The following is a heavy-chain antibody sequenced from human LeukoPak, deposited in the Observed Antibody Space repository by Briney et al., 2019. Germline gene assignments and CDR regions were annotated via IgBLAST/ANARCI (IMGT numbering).Heavy chain of an antibody. D-gene: IGHD6-13*01. J-gene: IGHJ5*02. CDR1: GYTFTSYG. CDR2: ISAYNGNT. CDR3: ASHSSSWYPHWFDP. Sequence: ASVKVSCKASGYTFTSYGISWVRQAPGQGLEWMGWISAYNGNTNYAQKLQGRVTMTTDTSTSTAYMELGSLRSDDTAVYYCASHSSSWYPHWFDPWGQGTLVTVSS. V-gene: IGHV1-18*01.